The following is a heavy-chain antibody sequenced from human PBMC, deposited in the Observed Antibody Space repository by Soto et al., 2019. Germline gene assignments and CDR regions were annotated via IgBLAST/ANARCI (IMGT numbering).Heavy chain of an antibody. CDR1: GGTFSSYT. Sequence: QVQLVQSGAEVKKPGSSVKVSCKASGGTFSSYTISWVRQAPGQGLEWMGRIIPILGIANYAQKFQGRVTITADKSTSTAYMELSSLRSEDTAVYYCASGYSSCHFDYWGQGTLVTVSS. CDR2: IIPILGIA. V-gene: IGHV1-69*02. D-gene: IGHD6-19*01. J-gene: IGHJ4*02. CDR3: ASGYSSCHFDY.